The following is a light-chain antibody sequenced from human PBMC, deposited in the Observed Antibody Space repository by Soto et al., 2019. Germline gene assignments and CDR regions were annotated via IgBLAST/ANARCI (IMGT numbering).Light chain of an antibody. Sequence: EGMLTQSPGTLSLSPGEGAILSCRSSQSVIRNYLAWYQKKPGQAPRLLIYGASSRATGIPDRFSGSGSGTGFTLTISRLEPEDFAVSYCQKYDTSPYDFGQGTKLEI. V-gene: IGKV3-20*01. CDR3: QKYDTSPYD. CDR1: QSVIRNY. J-gene: IGKJ2*01. CDR2: GAS.